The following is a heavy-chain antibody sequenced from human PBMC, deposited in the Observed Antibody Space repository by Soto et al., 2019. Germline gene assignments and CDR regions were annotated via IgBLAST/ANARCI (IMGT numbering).Heavy chain of an antibody. CDR2: VIPLLNIK. V-gene: IGHV1-69*02. D-gene: IGHD3-10*01. J-gene: IGHJ4*02. CDR1: GGTFTSHT. CDR3: ASDDLYYGSGRQNFGF. Sequence: QVQLVQSGSEVKKPGSSVKVSCKASGGTFTSHTFNWVRQAPGQGLEWMGRVIPLLNIKNYAQIFQGRLTITADISTNTSYMELGSLTSDDSAVYFCASDDLYYGSGRQNFGFWGRGTLVTVSS.